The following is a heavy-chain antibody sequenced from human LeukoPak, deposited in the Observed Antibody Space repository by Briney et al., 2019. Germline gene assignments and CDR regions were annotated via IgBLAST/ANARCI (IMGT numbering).Heavy chain of an antibody. D-gene: IGHD3-10*01. CDR1: GGSFSGYY. CDR3: ASRLWFGEFK. V-gene: IGHV4-34*01. CDR2: INHSGSI. Sequence: SETLSLTCAVYGGSFSGYYWSWIRQPPGKGLEWIGEINHSGSINYNPSLKSRVTISVDTSKNQFSLKPSSVTAADTAVYYCASRLWFGEFKWGQGTLVTVSS. J-gene: IGHJ4*02.